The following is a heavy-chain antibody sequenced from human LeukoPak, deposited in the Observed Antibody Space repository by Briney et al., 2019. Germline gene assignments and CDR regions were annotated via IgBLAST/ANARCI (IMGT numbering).Heavy chain of an antibody. Sequence: PSETLSLTCAVYGGSFSGYYWSWIRQPPGKGLEWIGEINHSGSTNYNPSLKSRVTISVDTSKNQFSLKLSSVTAADTAVYYCARSEGGRGAFAIWGQGTMVTVSS. CDR2: INHSGST. D-gene: IGHD2-15*01. J-gene: IGHJ3*02. CDR1: GGSFSGYY. CDR3: ARSEGGRGAFAI. V-gene: IGHV4-34*01.